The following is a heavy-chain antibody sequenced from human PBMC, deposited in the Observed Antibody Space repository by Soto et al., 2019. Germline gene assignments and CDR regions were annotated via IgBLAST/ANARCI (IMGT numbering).Heavy chain of an antibody. CDR1: GYAFTVYW. D-gene: IGHD1-26*01. CDR2: IDRGNSFT. CDR3: AGHTGLVETPFDY. V-gene: IGHV5-10-1*01. Sequence: PGESLKISCQAFGYAFTVYWITWVRQMPGKGLEWMGRIDRGNSFTYYNPSFEGHVTLSVDCTVSTPYLHWSGLKASDTAVYYCAGHTGLVETPFDYWGQGTRVTVSS. J-gene: IGHJ4*02.